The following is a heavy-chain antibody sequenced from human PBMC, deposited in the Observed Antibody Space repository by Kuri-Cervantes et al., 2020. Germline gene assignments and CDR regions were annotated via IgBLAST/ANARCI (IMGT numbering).Heavy chain of an antibody. CDR2: IYHIGST. Sequence: SEILSFTGEVLGYSISIGYYWGWIRQPPGKGLEWIGSIYHIGSTYYNPSLKSRVTISVDTPKNQFTLKLTSLTATDTAVYYCARTGRYCSGGSCYPIGYFDHWGRGTLVTVSS. V-gene: IGHV4-38-2*01. CDR3: ARTGRYCSGGSCYPIGYFDH. CDR1: GYSISIGYY. J-gene: IGHJ2*01. D-gene: IGHD2-15*01.